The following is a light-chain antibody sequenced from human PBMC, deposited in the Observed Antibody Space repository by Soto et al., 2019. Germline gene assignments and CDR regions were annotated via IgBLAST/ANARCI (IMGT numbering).Light chain of an antibody. V-gene: IGKV1-39*01. CDR3: QQSYSTPYT. CDR1: QSISSY. J-gene: IGKJ2*01. CDR2: AAS. Sequence: DIQMTQSPSSLSASVGDRVTITCRASQSISSYLNWYQQKPGKAPKLLIYAASSLQSGVPSRFSGSGSGTDFTLTISSLQTADFATYYCQQSYSTPYTFGQGTNLEIK.